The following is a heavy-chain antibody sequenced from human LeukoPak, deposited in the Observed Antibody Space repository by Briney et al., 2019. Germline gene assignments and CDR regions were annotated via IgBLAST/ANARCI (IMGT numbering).Heavy chain of an antibody. CDR1: GYTFTSYG. J-gene: IGHJ5*01. Sequence: ASVKVSCKASGYTFTSYGISWVRQAPGQGLEWMGLINPSGSRTWFSEKFQGRIILTRDMSTSTDYMELSSLRSEDTAVYFCARDNFIDDRGWWFDPWGQGTLVTVSS. CDR3: ARDNFIDDRGWWFDP. V-gene: IGHV1-46*01. CDR2: INPSGSRT. D-gene: IGHD1-1*01.